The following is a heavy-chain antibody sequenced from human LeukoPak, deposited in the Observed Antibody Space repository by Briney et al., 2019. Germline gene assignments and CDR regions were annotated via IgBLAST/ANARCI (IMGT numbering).Heavy chain of an antibody. Sequence: GGSLRLSCAASGSTFSYYYMWCIRQAPGKGLEWVSYISSSSSYTNYAASVKGRFTISRDNAKNSLYLQMNSLRAEDTAVYCCVRSNYDDSSGPLYWGQGTLVTVSS. D-gene: IGHD3-22*01. CDR3: VRSNYDDSSGPLY. CDR1: GSTFSYYY. V-gene: IGHV3-11*03. CDR2: ISSSSSYT. J-gene: IGHJ4*02.